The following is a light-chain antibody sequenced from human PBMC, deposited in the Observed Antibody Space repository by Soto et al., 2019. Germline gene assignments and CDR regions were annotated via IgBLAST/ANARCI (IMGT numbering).Light chain of an antibody. CDR1: SSDVGGYNY. CDR3: SSYTSSTHVV. CDR2: DVS. Sequence: QSALTQPASVSGSPGQSITISCTGTSSDVGGYNYVSWYQQHPGKAPKLMIYDVSNRPSGVSNRFSGSKSGNTASLTISGAQAEAEADYYCSSYTSSTHVVFGGGTKLTVL. J-gene: IGLJ2*01. V-gene: IGLV2-14*01.